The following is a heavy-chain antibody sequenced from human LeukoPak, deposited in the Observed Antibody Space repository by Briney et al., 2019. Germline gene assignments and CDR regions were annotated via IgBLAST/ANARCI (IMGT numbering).Heavy chain of an antibody. J-gene: IGHJ4*02. CDR3: AKVSNDTPYYFDY. Sequence: GGSLRLSCAASGFTFSSYAMTWVRQAPGTGLEWVSPINGSGGSTYYADSVKGRFTIYRDNSKNTLYLQMNSLRAEDTAVYYCAKVSNDTPYYFDYWGQGTLVTVSS. CDR1: GFTFSSYA. V-gene: IGHV3-23*01. CDR2: INGSGGST.